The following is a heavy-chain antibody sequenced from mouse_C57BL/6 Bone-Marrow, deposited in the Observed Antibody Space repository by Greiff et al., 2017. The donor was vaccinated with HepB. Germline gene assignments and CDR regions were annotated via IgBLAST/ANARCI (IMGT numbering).Heavy chain of an antibody. CDR2: INPSSGYT. Sequence: QVQLKQSGAELAKPGASVKLSCKASGYTFTSYWMHWVKQRPGQGLEWIGYINPSSGYTKYNQKFKDKATLTADKSSSTAYMQLSSLTYEDSAVYYCARMKAYYYGRVDYWGQGTTLTVSS. V-gene: IGHV1-7*01. CDR1: GYTFTSYW. CDR3: ARMKAYYYGRVDY. J-gene: IGHJ2*01. D-gene: IGHD1-1*01.